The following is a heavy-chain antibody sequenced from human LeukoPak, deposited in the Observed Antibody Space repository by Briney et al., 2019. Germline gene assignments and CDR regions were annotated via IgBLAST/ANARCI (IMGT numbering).Heavy chain of an antibody. V-gene: IGHV1-2*02. CDR3: ARVYYDRAFDI. D-gene: IGHD3-22*01. CDR2: IDPNGGGT. CDR1: GYTFTVYY. J-gene: IGHJ3*02. Sequence: ASVKVSCKASGYTFTVYYIHWVRQAPGQGLEWMGWIDPNGGGTKYAQKFQGRVTMTRDTSISTAYMELSRLRADDTDVYYCARVYYDRAFDIWGQGTMVTVSS.